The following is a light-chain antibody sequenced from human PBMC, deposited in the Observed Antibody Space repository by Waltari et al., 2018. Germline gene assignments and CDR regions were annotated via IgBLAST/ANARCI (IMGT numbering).Light chain of an antibody. J-gene: IGKJ1*01. CDR3: QQYNNWPWT. V-gene: IGKV3-15*01. CDR2: DAS. CDR1: QSVTSD. Sequence: EIVMTHPPATLSVSAGERATLSCRASQSVTSDLTCYQQKLGQAPRLLIYDASTSATGVPARFSGCASGTECTLTISSLQSEDFALEYCQQYNNWPWTFGQGTKVEIK.